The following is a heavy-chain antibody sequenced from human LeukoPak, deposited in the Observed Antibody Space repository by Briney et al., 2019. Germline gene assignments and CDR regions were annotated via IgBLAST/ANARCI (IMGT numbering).Heavy chain of an antibody. CDR1: GGSISSYY. CDR2: IYHSGST. J-gene: IGHJ4*02. CDR3: ARDGVYSGSYFDY. V-gene: IGHV4-38-2*02. Sequence: SETLSLTCTVSGGSISSYYWSWIRQPPGKGLEWIGSIYHSGSTYYNPSLKSRVTISVDTSKNQFSLKLSSVTAADTAVYYCARDGVYSGSYFDYWGQGTLVTVSS. D-gene: IGHD1-26*01.